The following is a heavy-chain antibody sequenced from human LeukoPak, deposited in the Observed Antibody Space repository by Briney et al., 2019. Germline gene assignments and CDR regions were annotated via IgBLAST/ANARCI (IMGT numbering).Heavy chain of an antibody. CDR1: GGSFSGYY. Sequence: PSETLSLTCAVYGGSFSGYYWSWIRQPPGKGLERIGEINHSGSTNYNPSLKSRVTISVDTSKNQFSLKLSSVTAADTAVYYCARGTRSGWYSYYFDYWGQGTLVTVSS. CDR2: INHSGST. CDR3: ARGTRSGWYSYYFDY. D-gene: IGHD6-19*01. J-gene: IGHJ4*02. V-gene: IGHV4-34*01.